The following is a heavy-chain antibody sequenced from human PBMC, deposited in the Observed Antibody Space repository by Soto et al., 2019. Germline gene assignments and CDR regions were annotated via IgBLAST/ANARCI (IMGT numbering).Heavy chain of an antibody. V-gene: IGHV1-69*01. Sequence: QVQLVQSGAEVKKPGSSVKVSCKASGGTLSSYRISWVRLAPGQGLEWMGGITHMFDTPNYAQKFRGRVTITADESTSTAYMELTRLRSDDTAVYYCARALGRTGADFWGQGTLVTVSS. CDR3: ARALGRTGADF. CDR2: ITHMFDTP. CDR1: GGTLSSYR. J-gene: IGHJ4*02. D-gene: IGHD1-1*01.